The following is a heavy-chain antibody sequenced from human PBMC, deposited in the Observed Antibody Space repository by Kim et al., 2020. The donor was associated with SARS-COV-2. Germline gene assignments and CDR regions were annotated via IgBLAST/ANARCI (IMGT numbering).Heavy chain of an antibody. CDR2: IGTLHDT. D-gene: IGHD2-21*01. CDR1: GFSFSTYD. CDR3: ARSRLFRELGMDF. J-gene: IGHJ6*02. V-gene: IGHV3-13*01. Sequence: GGSLRLSCAASGFSFSTYDMHWVRQVPGKGLEWVSAIGTLHDTFYSGSVQGRFSISRENGRNSLFLQMNSLSAGDTGVYYCARSRLFRELGMDFWGQGTTVTVAS.